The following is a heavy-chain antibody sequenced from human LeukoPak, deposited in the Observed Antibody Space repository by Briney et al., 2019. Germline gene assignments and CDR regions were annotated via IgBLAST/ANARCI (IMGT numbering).Heavy chain of an antibody. J-gene: IGHJ4*02. Sequence: GGSLRLSCAASGFIFTDYFMSWVRQAPGKGLEWVASIKHDGSEKYYVDSVRGRFTISRDNTMNSLYLQMSSLRAEGTAVYYCATDRGWRTSGYYLYYFEYWGQGTLVTYSS. CDR3: ATDRGWRTSGYYLYYFEY. V-gene: IGHV3-7*01. CDR2: IKHDGSEK. D-gene: IGHD3-3*01. CDR1: GFIFTDYF.